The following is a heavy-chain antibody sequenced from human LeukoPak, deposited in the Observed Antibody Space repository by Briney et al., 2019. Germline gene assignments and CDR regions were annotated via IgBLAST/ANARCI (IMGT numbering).Heavy chain of an antibody. CDR2: ISDDGSSK. CDR3: AREHFAATGTGWFDP. D-gene: IGHD6-13*01. CDR1: GFTFSSYA. V-gene: IGHV3-30-3*01. Sequence: GRSLRLSCAASGFTFSSYAIHWVRQAPGQGLEWVAVISDDGSSKYYSDSAKGRFTISRENSKNMLYLHMTSLGTEDTAVYSCAREHFAATGTGWFDPWGQGTLVTVSS. J-gene: IGHJ5*02.